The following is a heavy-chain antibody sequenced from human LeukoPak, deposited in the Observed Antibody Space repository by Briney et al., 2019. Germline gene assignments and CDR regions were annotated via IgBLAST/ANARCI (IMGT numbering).Heavy chain of an antibody. V-gene: IGHV3-23*01. D-gene: IGHD2-15*01. CDR2: ISGSGGST. CDR1: GFTSSSYA. J-gene: IGHJ6*02. Sequence: GGSLRLSCAASGFTSSSYAMSWVRQAPGKGLEWVSAISGSGGSTYYAESVKGRFTISRDNSKNTLYLQMNSLRVEDTAVYYCAKDVGYCSGGSCYLYYYYGMDVWGQGTTVTVSS. CDR3: AKDVGYCSGGSCYLYYYYGMDV.